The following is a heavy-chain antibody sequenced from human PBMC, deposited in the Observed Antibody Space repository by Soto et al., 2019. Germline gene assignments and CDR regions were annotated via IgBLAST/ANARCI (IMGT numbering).Heavy chain of an antibody. D-gene: IGHD4-17*01. V-gene: IGHV3-74*01. CDR2: INGDGTTT. CDR1: GFTFSNSW. Sequence: EVQLVESGGGLVQPGGSLRLSCAASGFTFSNSWMHWVRQTPGKGLVWVSRINGDGTTTNYADSVKGRFAISRDNAQNTLYLQMNSLRAEDTAVYYCARDQGTVGAATTMVYWNQGSLVTVSS. CDR3: ARDQGTVGAATTMVY. J-gene: IGHJ4*02.